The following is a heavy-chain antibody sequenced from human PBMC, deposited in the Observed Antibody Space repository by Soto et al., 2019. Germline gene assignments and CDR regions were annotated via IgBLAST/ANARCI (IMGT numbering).Heavy chain of an antibody. CDR3: VKDLNFDFWAGYRYYAMEI. CDR2: INGNGRKT. J-gene: IGHJ6*02. Sequence: PGGSLRLSCAASGFTFSSYAMSWVRQAPGKGLEWVSSINGNGRKTSYADSVRGQFTISRDNSKKTLFLHVNSLRAEDTAVYYCVKDLNFDFWAGYRYYAMEIWGQGTTVTVSS. D-gene: IGHD3-3*01. CDR1: GFTFSSYA. V-gene: IGHV3-23*01.